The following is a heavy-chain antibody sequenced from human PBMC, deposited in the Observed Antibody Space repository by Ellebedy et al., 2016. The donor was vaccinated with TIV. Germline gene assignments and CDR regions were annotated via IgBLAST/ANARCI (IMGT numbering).Heavy chain of an antibody. CDR2: ISGSGGST. CDR3: AKQGYEDY. J-gene: IGHJ4*02. D-gene: IGHD5-12*01. CDR1: GFTFSSYA. Sequence: GESLKISCAASGFTFSSYAMGWVRQAPGKGLEWVSAISGSGGSTYYADSVKGRFTISRDNSKNTLYLQMNSLRAEDTAVYYCAKQGYEDYWGQGTLVTVSS. V-gene: IGHV3-23*01.